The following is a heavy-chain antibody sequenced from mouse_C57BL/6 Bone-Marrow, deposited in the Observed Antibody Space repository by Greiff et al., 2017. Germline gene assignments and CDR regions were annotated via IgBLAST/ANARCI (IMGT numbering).Heavy chain of an antibody. D-gene: IGHD2-3*01. CDR1: GYTFTDYN. CDR2: INPNNGGT. Sequence: VQLQQSGPELVKPGASVKIPCKASGYTFTDYNMDWVKQSHGKSLEWIGDINPNNGGTIYNQKFKGKATLTVDKSSSTAYMELRSLTSEDTAVYYCARWGYDGYYGSWFAYWGQGTLVTVSA. CDR3: ARWGYDGYYGSWFAY. J-gene: IGHJ3*01. V-gene: IGHV1-18*01.